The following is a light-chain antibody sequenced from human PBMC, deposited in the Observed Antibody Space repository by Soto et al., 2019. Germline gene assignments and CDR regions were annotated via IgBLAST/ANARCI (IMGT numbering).Light chain of an antibody. J-gene: IGKJ1*01. Sequence: DIQMTQSPSSLSASVGDTVTITCRASQRVSTWLAWYQQRAGKAPKLLIYDASSLESGFPSRFRGFGSGTELTLTISSLQPEDSATYYCQQYNSYSPTFGQGTKVEV. CDR3: QQYNSYSPT. CDR1: QRVSTW. CDR2: DAS. V-gene: IGKV1-5*01.